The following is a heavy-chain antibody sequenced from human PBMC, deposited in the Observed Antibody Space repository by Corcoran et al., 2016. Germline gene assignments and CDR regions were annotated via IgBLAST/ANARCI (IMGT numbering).Heavy chain of an antibody. CDR3: ARERGSGAPY. V-gene: IGHV3-48*04. D-gene: IGHD1-26*01. CDR2: ISSSSSTI. Sequence: EVQLVESGGGLVQPGGSLRLSCAASGFTFSSYSMHWVRQAPGKGLEWVSYISSSSSTIYYADPVKGRFTISRDNAKNSLYLQMNSLRAEDTAVYYCARERGSGAPYWGQGTLVTVSS. CDR1: GFTFSSYS. J-gene: IGHJ4*02.